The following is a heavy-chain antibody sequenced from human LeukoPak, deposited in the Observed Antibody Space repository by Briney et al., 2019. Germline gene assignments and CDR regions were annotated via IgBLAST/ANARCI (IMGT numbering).Heavy chain of an antibody. CDR3: AREPPLNSGYDQTFDY. V-gene: IGHV1-18*01. CDR2: ISAYNGNT. CDR1: GYTFTSYG. Sequence: ASVKVSCKASGYTFTSYGISWVRQAPGQGLEWMGWISAYNGNTNYAQKLQGRVTMTTDTSTSTAYMELRSLRSDDTAVYYCAREPPLNSGYDQTFDYWGQGTLGTVSS. D-gene: IGHD5-12*01. J-gene: IGHJ4*02.